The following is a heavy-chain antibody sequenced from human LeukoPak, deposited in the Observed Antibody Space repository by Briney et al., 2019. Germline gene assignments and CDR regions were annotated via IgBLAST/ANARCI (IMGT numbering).Heavy chain of an antibody. D-gene: IGHD3-22*01. Sequence: SETLSLTCSVSVGSISRSRYYLGWIRHPPGTGLEWIGIIYYSGSTYYNPPLTSRDTISVDTTKNQFSLKLSSVTAADTAVYYCARHRGLSYYYDSSGVSYFDYWGQGTLVTVSS. V-gene: IGHV4-39*01. CDR3: ARHRGLSYYYDSSGVSYFDY. CDR1: VGSISRSRYY. J-gene: IGHJ4*02. CDR2: IYYSGST.